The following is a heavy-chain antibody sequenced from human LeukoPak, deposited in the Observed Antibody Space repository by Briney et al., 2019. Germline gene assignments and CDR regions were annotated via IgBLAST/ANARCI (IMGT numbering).Heavy chain of an antibody. CDR1: GGTFSSCA. Sequence: SVKVSCKASGGTFSSCAISWVRQAPGQGLEWMGRIIPIFGTANYAQKFQGRVTITTDESTSTAYMELSSLRSEDTAVYYCARDRRDGYNPDFDYWGQGTLVTVSS. D-gene: IGHD5-24*01. V-gene: IGHV1-69*05. CDR3: ARDRRDGYNPDFDY. CDR2: IIPIFGTA. J-gene: IGHJ4*02.